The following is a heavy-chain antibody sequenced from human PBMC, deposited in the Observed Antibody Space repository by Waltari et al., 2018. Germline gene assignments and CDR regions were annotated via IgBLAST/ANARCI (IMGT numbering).Heavy chain of an antibody. CDR2: IYSGGST. V-gene: IGHV3-53*01. Sequence: EVQLVESGGGLIQPGGSLRLSCAASGFTVSSTYMSWVRPAPGKGLEWVPVIYSGGSTYYADSVKGRFTISRDNSKNTLYLQMNSLRAEDTAVYYCARYGIVGAFDYWGQGTLVTVSS. CDR3: ARYGIVGAFDY. CDR1: GFTVSSTY. J-gene: IGHJ4*02. D-gene: IGHD1-26*01.